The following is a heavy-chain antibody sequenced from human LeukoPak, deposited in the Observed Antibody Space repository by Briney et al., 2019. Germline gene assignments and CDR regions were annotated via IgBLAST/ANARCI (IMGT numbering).Heavy chain of an antibody. CDR3: ARVRESYYPLDY. CDR2: IYYSGST. D-gene: IGHD1-26*01. Sequence: PSETLSLTCTVSGGSISSGDYYWSWIRQPPGKGLEWIGYIYYSGSTYYNPSLKSRVTISVDTSKNQFSLKLSSVTAADTAVYYCARVRESYYPLDYWGQGTLVTVSS. CDR1: GGSISSGDYY. V-gene: IGHV4-30-4*02. J-gene: IGHJ4*02.